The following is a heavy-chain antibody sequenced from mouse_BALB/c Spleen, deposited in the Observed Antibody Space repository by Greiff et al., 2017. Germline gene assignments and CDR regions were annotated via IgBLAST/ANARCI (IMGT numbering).Heavy chain of an antibody. Sequence: EVMLVESGGGLVQPGGSLRLSCATSGFTFTDYYMSWVRQPPGKALEWLGFIRNKANGYTTEYSASVKGRFTISRDNSQSILYLQMNTLRAEDSATYYCARRLGRYFDVWGAGTTVTVSS. CDR3: ARRLGRYFDV. V-gene: IGHV7-3*02. D-gene: IGHD4-1*01. CDR1: GFTFTDYY. J-gene: IGHJ1*01. CDR2: IRNKANGYTT.